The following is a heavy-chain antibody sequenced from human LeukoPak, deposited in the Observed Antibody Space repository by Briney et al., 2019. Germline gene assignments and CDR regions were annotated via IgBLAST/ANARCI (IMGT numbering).Heavy chain of an antibody. V-gene: IGHV3-74*01. D-gene: IGHD3-10*01. CDR2: INSDGSST. Sequence: PGGSLRLSCEGSELTFSGYAMKWVRQAPGKGLVWVSRINSDGSSTSYADSVKGRFTISRDNAKNTLYVQMNSLRAEDTAVYYCSTGSGHAFDIWGRGTMVTVSS. CDR1: ELTFSGYA. J-gene: IGHJ3*02. CDR3: STGSGHAFDI.